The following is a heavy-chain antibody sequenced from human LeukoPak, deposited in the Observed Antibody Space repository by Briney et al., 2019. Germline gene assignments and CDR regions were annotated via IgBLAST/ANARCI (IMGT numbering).Heavy chain of an antibody. CDR2: IYPGASDT. CDR3: ARPRFGEGNWFDP. J-gene: IGHJ5*02. D-gene: IGHD3-10*01. V-gene: IGHV5-51*01. Sequence: GESLKISCKGSGYIFTSYWIGWVRQMPGKGLEWMGIIYPGASDTRCSPSFQGQVTISADKSISTSYLQWSSLKASDTVMYYCARPRFGEGNWFDPWGQGTLVTVSS. CDR1: GYIFTSYW.